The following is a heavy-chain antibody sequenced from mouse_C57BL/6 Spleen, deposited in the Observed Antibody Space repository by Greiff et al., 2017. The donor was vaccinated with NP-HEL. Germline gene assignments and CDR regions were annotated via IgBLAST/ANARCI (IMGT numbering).Heavy chain of an antibody. CDR1: GYAFTNYL. V-gene: IGHV1-54*01. CDR3: ARERLHAMDY. Sequence: QVQLKESGAELVRPGTSVKVSCKASGYAFTNYLIEWVKQRPGQGLEWIGVINPGSGGTNYNEKFKGKATLTADKSSSTAYMQLSSLTSEDSAVYFCARERLHAMDYWGQGTSVTVSS. CDR2: INPGSGGT. J-gene: IGHJ4*01.